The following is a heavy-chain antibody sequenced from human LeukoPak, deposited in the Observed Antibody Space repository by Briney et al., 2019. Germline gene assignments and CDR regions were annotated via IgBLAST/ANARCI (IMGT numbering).Heavy chain of an antibody. Sequence: SVKVSCKASGGTFSSYAISWVRQAPGQGLEWMGGIIPIFGTANYAQKFQGRVTITADESTSTAYMELSSLRSEDTAVYYCARDRQAYYDSSGYSGYDYWGQGTLATVSS. CDR3: ARDRQAYYDSSGYSGYDY. CDR2: IIPIFGTA. V-gene: IGHV1-69*01. D-gene: IGHD3-22*01. CDR1: GGTFSSYA. J-gene: IGHJ4*02.